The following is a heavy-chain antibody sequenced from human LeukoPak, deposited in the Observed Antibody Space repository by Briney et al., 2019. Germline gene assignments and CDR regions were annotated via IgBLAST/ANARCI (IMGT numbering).Heavy chain of an antibody. V-gene: IGHV4-34*01. Sequence: SETLSLTCAVYGGSFSGYYWSWIRQPPGKGLEWIGEINHSGSTNYNPSLKSRVTISVDTSKNQFSLKLSSVTAADAAVYYCGYYDSSGYYWFDPWGQGTLVTVSS. D-gene: IGHD3-22*01. CDR3: GYYDSSGYYWFDP. CDR1: GGSFSGYY. CDR2: INHSGST. J-gene: IGHJ5*02.